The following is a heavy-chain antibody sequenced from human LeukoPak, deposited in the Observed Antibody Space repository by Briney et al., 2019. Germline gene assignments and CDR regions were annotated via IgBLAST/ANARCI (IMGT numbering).Heavy chain of an antibody. CDR3: ARAALKQWLPTDY. CDR2: IIPIFGTA. CDR1: GGTFSSYA. D-gene: IGHD6-19*01. V-gene: IGHV1-69*13. Sequence: VASVKVSCKASGGTFSSYAISWVRQAPGQGLEWMGGIIPIFGTANYAQKLQGRVTITVDESTSTAYMELSSLRSEDTAVYYCARAALKQWLPTDYWGQGTLVTVSS. J-gene: IGHJ4*02.